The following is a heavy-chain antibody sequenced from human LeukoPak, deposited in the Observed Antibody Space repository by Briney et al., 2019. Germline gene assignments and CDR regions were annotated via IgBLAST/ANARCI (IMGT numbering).Heavy chain of an antibody. CDR2: IYTSGST. Sequence: SETPSLTCTVSGGSIRGQYWSWIRQPPGKGLEWIGYIYTSGSTNYNPSLKSRVTMSVDTSKKQLSLKLTSVTAADTAVYYCARGLQVVGYYFYYYMDVWGKGTTVTVSS. CDR1: GGSIRGQY. J-gene: IGHJ6*03. V-gene: IGHV4-4*09. CDR3: ARGLQVVGYYFYYYMDV. D-gene: IGHD6-6*01.